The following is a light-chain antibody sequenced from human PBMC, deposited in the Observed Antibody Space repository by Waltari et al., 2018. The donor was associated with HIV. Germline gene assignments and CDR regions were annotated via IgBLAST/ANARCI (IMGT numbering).Light chain of an antibody. V-gene: IGLV1-44*01. J-gene: IGLJ2*01. CDR3: AAWDDDLNGL. CDR1: RSNIGSNS. CDR2: NNN. Sequence: QSVLTQPPSASGTAGPRVTISCSGRRSNIGSNSVTWYQQVPGAAPTLLIYNNNQRPSGVPDRFSGSKSGTSASLAISGLQSDDEADYYCAAWDDDLNGLFGGGTKLTVL.